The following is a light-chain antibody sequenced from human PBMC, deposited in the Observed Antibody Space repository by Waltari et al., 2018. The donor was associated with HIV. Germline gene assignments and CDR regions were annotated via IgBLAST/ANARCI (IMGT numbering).Light chain of an antibody. CDR2: DVS. V-gene: IGLV2-14*03. CDR1: SSDVGGYTY. Sequence: QSALTQPASVSGSPGQSITISCTGTSSDVGGYTYVSWYQQHPGKAPKLMIYDVSNRPAGVAKRFAGSKSGNTASLTISGLQADDEADYYCSSYTSSSTLVFGGGTKLTVL. CDR3: SSYTSSSTLV. J-gene: IGLJ2*01.